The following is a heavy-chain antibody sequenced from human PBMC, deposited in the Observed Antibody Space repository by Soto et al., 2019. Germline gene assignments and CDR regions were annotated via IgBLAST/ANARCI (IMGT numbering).Heavy chain of an antibody. Sequence: SETLSLTCTVSGGSISSYYWSWIRQPPGKGLEWIGYLYYSGSTNYNPSLKSRVTISSDTSTNQFSLRLSSVTAADTAVYYCARGRLLIQQGLDIWDQGTMVTVSS. D-gene: IGHD5-18*01. J-gene: IGHJ3*02. CDR1: GGSISSYY. CDR3: ARGRLLIQQGLDI. CDR2: LYYSGST. V-gene: IGHV4-59*01.